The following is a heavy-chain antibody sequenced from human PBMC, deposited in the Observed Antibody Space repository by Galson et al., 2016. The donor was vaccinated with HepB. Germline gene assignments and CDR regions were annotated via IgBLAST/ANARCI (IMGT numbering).Heavy chain of an antibody. Sequence: SLRLSCAASGFTFSSYATSWVRQAPGKGLEWVSAISGSGGSTYYAASGRGRFTISRDNSKDTRYLQMNSLRAEDTAVYYCAKEEGGWYGDWFDPWGQGTLVTVSS. CDR3: AKEEGGWYGDWFDP. J-gene: IGHJ5*02. V-gene: IGHV3-23*01. CDR2: ISGSGGST. CDR1: GFTFSSYA. D-gene: IGHD6-19*01.